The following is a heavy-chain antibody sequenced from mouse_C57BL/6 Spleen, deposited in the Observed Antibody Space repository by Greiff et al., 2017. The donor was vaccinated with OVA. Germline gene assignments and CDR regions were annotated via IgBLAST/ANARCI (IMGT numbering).Heavy chain of an antibody. CDR2: IYPRDGST. Sequence: VKLVESDAELVKPGASVKISCKVSGYTFTDHTIHWMKQRPEQGLEWIGYIYPRDGSTKYNEKFKGKATLTADKSSSTPYMQLNSLTSEDSAVYFCARGLYYYAMDYWGQGTSVTVSS. D-gene: IGHD1-1*02. CDR1: GYTFTDHT. CDR3: ARGLYYYAMDY. J-gene: IGHJ4*01. V-gene: IGHV1-78*01.